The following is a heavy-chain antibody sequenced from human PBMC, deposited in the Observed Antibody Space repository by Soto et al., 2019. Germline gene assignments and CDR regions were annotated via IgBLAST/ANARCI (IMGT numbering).Heavy chain of an antibody. CDR1: GFTFSNYG. CDR3: AKQPRYCYDSSGEREY. Sequence: WGPLRLSCATSGFTFSNYGIHCVRQAPGKGLERVAVKWFFASGGNEYYADSVKGRFTISRDNSKNTLYLQMNSLRAEDTAVYYCAKQPRYCYDSSGEREYWGQGTLVTVSS. CDR2: KWFFASGGNE. D-gene: IGHD3-22*01. J-gene: IGHJ4*02. V-gene: IGHV3-33*06.